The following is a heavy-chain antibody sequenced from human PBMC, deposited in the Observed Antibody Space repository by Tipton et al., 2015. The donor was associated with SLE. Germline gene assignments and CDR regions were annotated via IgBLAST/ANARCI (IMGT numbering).Heavy chain of an antibody. J-gene: IGHJ3*01. CDR3: ARENVAADGALDV. Sequence: PGLVKPSETLSLTCTVSGGSISSHYWSWFRQPPGKGLEWIGYIYYRGNTKYNPSLNSRVTISLDTSRTQFSLKLSSVTAADTAVYYCARENVAADGALDVWGQGTMVTVSS. D-gene: IGHD6-13*01. CDR1: GGSISSHY. V-gene: IGHV4-59*11. CDR2: IYYRGNT.